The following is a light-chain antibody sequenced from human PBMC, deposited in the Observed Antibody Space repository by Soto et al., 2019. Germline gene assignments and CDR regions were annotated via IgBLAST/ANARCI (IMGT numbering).Light chain of an antibody. CDR1: SSDVGGYNS. CDR3: SSYTSSSTLVV. V-gene: IGLV2-14*01. CDR2: EVT. J-gene: IGLJ2*01. Sequence: QSALTQPASVSGSPGQSITISCTGTSSDVGGYNSVSWYQQHPGTAPKLIIYEVTYRPSGASNRFSGSKSGNTASLIISGLQAEDEADYYCSSYTSSSTLVVFGRGTKLTVL.